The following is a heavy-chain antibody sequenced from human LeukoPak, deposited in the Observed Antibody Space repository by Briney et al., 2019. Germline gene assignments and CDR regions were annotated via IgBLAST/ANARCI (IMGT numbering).Heavy chain of an antibody. V-gene: IGHV1-2*02. CDR2: INPNSGGT. CDR1: GYTFTGYY. J-gene: IGHJ5*02. Sequence: ASVKVSCKASGYTFTGYYMHWVRQAPGQGLEWMGWINPNSGGTNYAQKFQGRVTMTRDTSISTAYMELSRLRSDDTAVYYCARELPRGDYGFDPWGQGTLVTVSS. CDR3: ARELPRGDYGFDP. D-gene: IGHD4-17*01.